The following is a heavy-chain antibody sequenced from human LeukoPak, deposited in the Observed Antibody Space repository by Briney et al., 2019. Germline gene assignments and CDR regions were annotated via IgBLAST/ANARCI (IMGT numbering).Heavy chain of an antibody. V-gene: IGHV3-48*03. CDR3: ARDRLYCSSTSCEENYYYGMDV. J-gene: IGHJ6*04. D-gene: IGHD2-2*01. Sequence: GGSLRLSCAASGFTFSSYEMNWVRQAPGKGLEWVSYISSSGSTIYYADSVKGRFTISRDSAKNSLYLQMNSLRAEDTAVYYCARDRLYCSSTSCEENYYYGMDVWGKGTTVTVSS. CDR1: GFTFSSYE. CDR2: ISSSGSTI.